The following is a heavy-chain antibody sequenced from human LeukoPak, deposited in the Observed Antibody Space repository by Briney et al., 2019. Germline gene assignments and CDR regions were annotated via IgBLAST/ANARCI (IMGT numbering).Heavy chain of an antibody. J-gene: IGHJ4*02. D-gene: IGHD1/OR15-1a*01. Sequence: GGSLRLSCAASGFTFSSYGMHWVRQAPGKGLEWVAFIRYDGSNKYYADSVKGRFTISRDNSKNTLYLQMNSLRAEDTAVYYCAKPEGVTGTYYFAYGGQGPLVTVSS. CDR2: IRYDGSNK. CDR3: AKPEGVTGTYYFAY. CDR1: GFTFSSYG. V-gene: IGHV3-30*02.